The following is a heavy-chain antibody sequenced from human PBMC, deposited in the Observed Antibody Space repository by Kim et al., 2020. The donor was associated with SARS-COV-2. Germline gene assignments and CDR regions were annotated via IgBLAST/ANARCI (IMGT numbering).Heavy chain of an antibody. CDR3: ATNRAGGTTSFDP. CDR1: GGSFSGYY. CDR2: INHSGRT. J-gene: IGHJ5*02. Sequence: SETLSLTCAVYGGSFSGYYWSWIRQPPGKGLEWIGEINHSGRTNYNPSLKSRVTISVDTSKNQFSLKLSSVTAADTAVYYCATNRAGGTTSFDPWGQGTLVTVSS. V-gene: IGHV4-34*01. D-gene: IGHD3-16*01.